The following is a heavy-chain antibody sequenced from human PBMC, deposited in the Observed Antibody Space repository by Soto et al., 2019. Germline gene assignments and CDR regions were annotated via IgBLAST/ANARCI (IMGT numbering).Heavy chain of an antibody. J-gene: IGHJ4*02. CDR2: IYYSGST. CDR1: GGSISSYY. Sequence: SETLSLTCTVSGGSISSYYWSWIRQPPGKGLEWIGYIYYSGSTNYNPSLKSRVTISVDTSKNQFSLKLSSVTAADTAVYYCARETRSYGDFEYYFDYWGQGTLVTVSS. V-gene: IGHV4-59*01. D-gene: IGHD4-17*01. CDR3: ARETRSYGDFEYYFDY.